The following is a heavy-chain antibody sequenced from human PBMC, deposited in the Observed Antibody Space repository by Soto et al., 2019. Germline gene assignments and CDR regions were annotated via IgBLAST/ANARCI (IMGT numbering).Heavy chain of an antibody. J-gene: IGHJ6*02. CDR1: GGSIRSGGYY. CDR3: ARAGYSYGAYYYYGMDV. V-gene: IGHV4-31*03. Sequence: SETLSLTCPVSGGSIRSGGYYWSWISQHPGKGLEWIGYIYYSGSTYYNPSLKSRVTISVDTSKNQFSLKLSSVTAADTAVYYCARAGYSYGAYYYYGMDVWGQGTTVTVSS. D-gene: IGHD5-18*01. CDR2: IYYSGST.